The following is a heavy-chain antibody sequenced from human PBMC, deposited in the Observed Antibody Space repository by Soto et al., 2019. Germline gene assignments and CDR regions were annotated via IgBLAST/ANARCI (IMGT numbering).Heavy chain of an antibody. CDR3: AKGGNDYYSYMDV. J-gene: IGHJ6*03. V-gene: IGHV3-23*01. Sequence: GGSLRLSCAASGFTFSSYAMSWVRQAPGKGLGWVSAISGSGGSTYYADSVKGRFTISRDNSKNTLYLQVNSLRAEDTAVYYCAKGGNDYYSYMDVWGKGTTVTVSS. CDR2: ISGSGGST. CDR1: GFTFSSYA.